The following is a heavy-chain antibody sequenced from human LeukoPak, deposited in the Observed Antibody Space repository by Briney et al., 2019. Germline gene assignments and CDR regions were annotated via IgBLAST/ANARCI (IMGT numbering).Heavy chain of an antibody. V-gene: IGHV1-2*02. CDR1: GYTFTGYY. CDR3: ARGLGYCSSTSCPSGY. CDR2: INPNSGGT. D-gene: IGHD2-2*01. J-gene: IGHJ4*02. Sequence: ASVKVSCKASGYTFTGYYMHWVRQAPGQGLEWMGWINPNSGGTNYAQKFQGRVTTTRDTSISTAYMELSRLRSDDTAVYYCARGLGYCSSTSCPSGYWGQGTLVTVSS.